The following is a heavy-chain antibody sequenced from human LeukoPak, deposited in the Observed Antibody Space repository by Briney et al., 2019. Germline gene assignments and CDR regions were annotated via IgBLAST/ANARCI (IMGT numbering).Heavy chain of an antibody. V-gene: IGHV4-34*01. CDR2: INHSGST. CDR3: ARGRRLGPLDY. J-gene: IGHJ4*02. Sequence: SENLSLTCAVYGGSFSGYYWSWIRQPPGKGLEWIGEINHSGSTNYNPSLKSRVTISVDTSKNQFSLKLSSVTAADTAVYYCARGRRLGPLDYWGQGTLVTVSS. D-gene: IGHD3-16*01. CDR1: GGSFSGYY.